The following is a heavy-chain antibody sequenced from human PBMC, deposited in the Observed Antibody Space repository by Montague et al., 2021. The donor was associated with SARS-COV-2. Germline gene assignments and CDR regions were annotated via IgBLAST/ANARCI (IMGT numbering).Heavy chain of an antibody. D-gene: IGHD3-3*01. CDR1: GGSISSYY. J-gene: IGHJ6*03. CDR2: IYYSGST. Sequence: SETLSLTCTVSGGSISSYYWSWIRQPPGKGLEWIGYIYYSGSTNYNPSLKSRVTISVDTSKNQFSLKLSSVTAADTAAYYCARGPDHYDFWSGYYYYYMDVWGKGTTVTVSS. CDR3: ARGPDHYDFWSGYYYYYMDV. V-gene: IGHV4-59*01.